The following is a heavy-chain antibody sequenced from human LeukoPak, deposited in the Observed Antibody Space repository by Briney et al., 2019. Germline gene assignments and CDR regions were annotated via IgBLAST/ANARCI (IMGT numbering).Heavy chain of an antibody. CDR3: ARGGPSYCSSTSCPPGY. V-gene: IGHV3-21*01. CDR2: ISSSSSYI. D-gene: IGHD2-2*01. J-gene: IGHJ4*02. Sequence: GGSLRLSCAASGFTFSSYSMNWVRQAPGKGLEWVTSISSSSSYIYYADSVKGRFTISRDNAKNSLYLQMNSLRAEDTAVYYCARGGPSYCSSTSCPPGYWGQGTLVTVS. CDR1: GFTFSSYS.